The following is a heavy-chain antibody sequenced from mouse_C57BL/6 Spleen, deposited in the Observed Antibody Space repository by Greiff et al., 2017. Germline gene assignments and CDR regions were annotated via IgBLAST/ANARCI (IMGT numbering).Heavy chain of an antibody. CDR2: ISSGSSTI. J-gene: IGHJ3*01. V-gene: IGHV5-17*01. Sequence: EVKLVESGGGLVKPGGSLKLSCAASGFTFSDYGMHWVRQAPEKGLEWVAYISSGSSTIYYADTVKGRFTISRDNATNTLFLQRTSLRSEDTAMYYCARADYDGAWFAYWGQGTLVTVSA. CDR1: GFTFSDYG. D-gene: IGHD2-4*01. CDR3: ARADYDGAWFAY.